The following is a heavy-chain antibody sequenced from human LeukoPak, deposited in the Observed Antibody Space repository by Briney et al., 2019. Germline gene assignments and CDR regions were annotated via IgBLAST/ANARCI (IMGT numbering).Heavy chain of an antibody. V-gene: IGHV1-8*01. CDR3: ARVRVYTTPYYYYYMDV. CDR2: MDPNSGNT. CDR1: GYTFTSYD. J-gene: IGHJ6*03. D-gene: IGHD5/OR15-5a*01. Sequence: GASVKVSCKASGYTFTSYDINWVRQATGQGLEWMGWMDPNSGNTGYAQKFQGRVTMTRNTSISAAYMELSSLRSEDTAVYYCARVRVYTTPYYYYYMDVWGKGTTVTVSS.